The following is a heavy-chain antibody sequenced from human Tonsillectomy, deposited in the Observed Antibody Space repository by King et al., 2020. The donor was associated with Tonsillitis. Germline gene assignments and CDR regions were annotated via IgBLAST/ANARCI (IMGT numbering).Heavy chain of an antibody. J-gene: IGHJ5*02. Sequence: VQLVESGGGLVKPGGSLRLSCAASGFTFSTYSMNWVRQAPGKGLEWVSSISSSSSFTQYEDSVRGRFTISRDNGKNSLYLQMNILRAEDTAVYYCARAVPQPAEMATIRWFDPWGQGTLVTVSS. CDR3: ARAVPQPAEMATIRWFDP. D-gene: IGHD5-24*01. CDR2: ISSSSSFT. CDR1: GFTFSTYS. V-gene: IGHV3-21*01.